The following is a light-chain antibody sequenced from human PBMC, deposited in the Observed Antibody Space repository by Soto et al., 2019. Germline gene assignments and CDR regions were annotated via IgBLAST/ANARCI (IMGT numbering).Light chain of an antibody. CDR2: YVS. CDR3: QQYYVYPYT. J-gene: IGKJ2*01. Sequence: DIQMTQSPSTLSASVGDSVTITCRASQSVSWWLAWYQQKSGKAPKLLIYYVSDLESGVPSRFSGSGTGTEFTLTINSLQPDDFATYYCQQYYVYPYTFGQGTKLEIK. CDR1: QSVSWW. V-gene: IGKV1-5*03.